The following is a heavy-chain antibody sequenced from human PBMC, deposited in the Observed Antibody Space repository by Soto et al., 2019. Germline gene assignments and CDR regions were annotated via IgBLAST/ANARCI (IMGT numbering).Heavy chain of an antibody. CDR2: IYPRGGTT. J-gene: IGHJ6*02. V-gene: IGHV1-46*01. CDR3: ARVGYSSTGTTFHYHGLDV. Sequence: ASVKVTCKASGYNFTSHYMHWVRQAPGQGLESMGIIYPRGGTTIYAQKFQGRVTMTRDTSTHTFYMELSSLRSEDTAMYYCARVGYSSTGTTFHYHGLDVWGQGTTVTVSS. D-gene: IGHD3-22*01. CDR1: GYNFTSHY.